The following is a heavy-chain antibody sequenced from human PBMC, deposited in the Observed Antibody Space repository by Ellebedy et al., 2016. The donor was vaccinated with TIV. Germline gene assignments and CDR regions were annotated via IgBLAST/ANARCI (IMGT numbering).Heavy chain of an antibody. J-gene: IGHJ4*02. D-gene: IGHD2-21*01. CDR1: AFIFRRYA. Sequence: GESLKISXAASAFIFRRYAMFWVRQAPGKELEWVSVISYDGNNKYYADSVKGRFTITRDNSNNTLYLQMNSLRAEDTALYYCVNDAYGTIDYWGPGTLVTVSS. V-gene: IGHV3-30-3*02. CDR3: VNDAYGTIDY. CDR2: ISYDGNNK.